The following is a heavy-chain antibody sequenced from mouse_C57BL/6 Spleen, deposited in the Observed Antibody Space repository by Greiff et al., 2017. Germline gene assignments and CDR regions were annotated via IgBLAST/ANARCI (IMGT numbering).Heavy chain of an antibody. CDR1: GYTFTSYW. CDR3: ARAVVANDWYFGG. D-gene: IGHD1-1*01. Sequence: QVQLQQPGAELVMPGASVKLSCKASGYTFTSYWMHWVKQRPGQGLEWIGEIDPSDSYTNYNQKFTGKSTLTVDKSSSTAYMQLSSLTSEDSAVYYCARAVVANDWYFGGWGTGTTVTVSS. V-gene: IGHV1-69*01. CDR2: IDPSDSYT. J-gene: IGHJ1*03.